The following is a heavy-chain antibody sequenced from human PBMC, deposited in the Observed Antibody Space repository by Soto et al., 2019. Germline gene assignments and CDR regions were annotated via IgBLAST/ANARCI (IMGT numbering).Heavy chain of an antibody. J-gene: IGHJ3*02. CDR3: ARLPYYDFWSVDLGDAFDI. CDR2: IIPILGIA. D-gene: IGHD3-3*01. V-gene: IGHV1-69*02. Sequence: SVKVSCKASGGTFSSYTISWVRQAPGQGLEWMGRIIPILGIANYAQKFQGRVTITADKSTSTAYMELSSLRSEDTAVYYCARLPYYDFWSVDLGDAFDIWGQGTMVTVSS. CDR1: GGTFSSYT.